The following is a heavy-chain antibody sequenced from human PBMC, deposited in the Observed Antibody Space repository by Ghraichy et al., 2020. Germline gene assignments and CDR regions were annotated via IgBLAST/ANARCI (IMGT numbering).Heavy chain of an antibody. V-gene: IGHV4-59*01. CDR3: VRGRGGSGSYYDN. J-gene: IGHJ4*02. CDR1: GGSISGYY. D-gene: IGHD3-10*01. CDR2: KYFSGST. Sequence: SQTLSLTCIVSGGSISGYYWTWIRQPPGKGLEWIAYKYFSGSTNYNPSLKSRITISVDTSKNQFSLKLTSVTTADTAVYYCVRGRGGSGSYYDNWGQGSLVIVSS.